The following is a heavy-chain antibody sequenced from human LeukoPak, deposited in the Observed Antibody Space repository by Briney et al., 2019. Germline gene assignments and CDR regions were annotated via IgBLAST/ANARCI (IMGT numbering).Heavy chain of an antibody. CDR1: GFTFSSYW. CDR2: IKHDGSEK. D-gene: IGHD3-9*01. J-gene: IGHJ4*02. V-gene: IGHV3-7*01. Sequence: GGSLRLSCAASGFTFSSYWMSWVRQAPGKGLEFVANIKHDGSEKSYVDSVKGRFTISRDNAKNSLYLQMDSLRAEDTAVYYCASVNVQKLVHWGQGTLVTVSS. CDR3: ASVNVQKLVH.